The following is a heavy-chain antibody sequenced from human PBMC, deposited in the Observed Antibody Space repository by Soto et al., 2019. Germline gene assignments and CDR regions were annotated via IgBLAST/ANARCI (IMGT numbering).Heavy chain of an antibody. Sequence: QVQLQESGPGLVKPSQTLSLTCTVSGGSISSGGYYWSWIRQHPGKGLEWIGYIYYSGSTYYNPSLKSRVTISVATSKNQSSLKLSSVTAADTAVYYCARHVPNYSNYEPDWFDPWGQGTLVTVSS. J-gene: IGHJ5*02. CDR2: IYYSGST. CDR3: ARHVPNYSNYEPDWFDP. V-gene: IGHV4-31*03. CDR1: GGSISSGGYY. D-gene: IGHD4-4*01.